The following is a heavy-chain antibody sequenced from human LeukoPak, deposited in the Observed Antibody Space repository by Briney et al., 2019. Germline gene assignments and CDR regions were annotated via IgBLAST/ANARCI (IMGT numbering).Heavy chain of an antibody. CDR1: GFTFSSYA. J-gene: IGHJ4*02. D-gene: IGHD3-22*01. Sequence: LRLSCAASGFTFSSYAMHWVRQAPGKGLEWVAVISYDGSNKYYADSVKGRFTISRDNSKNTLYLQMNSLRSEDTAVYYCARVRVDSSGYYYLDYWGQGTLVTVSS. CDR3: ARVRVDSSGYYYLDY. V-gene: IGHV3-30*04. CDR2: ISYDGSNK.